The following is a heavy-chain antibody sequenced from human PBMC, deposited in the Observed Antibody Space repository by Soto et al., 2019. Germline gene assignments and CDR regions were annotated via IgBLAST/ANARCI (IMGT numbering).Heavy chain of an antibody. V-gene: IGHV3-23*01. J-gene: IGHJ4*02. CDR3: AKKYHYGSGTYLYYFDY. D-gene: IGHD3-10*01. Sequence: EVQLLESGGGLVQPGGSLRLSCAASGFTFSHFAMSWVRQAPGKGLEWVSTLSGGDDSTYYADSVKDRFTISRDNSKNTMYLQLNSLRAEDTAVYYWAKKYHYGSGTYLYYFDYWGQGTLVTVSS. CDR1: GFTFSHFA. CDR2: LSGGDDST.